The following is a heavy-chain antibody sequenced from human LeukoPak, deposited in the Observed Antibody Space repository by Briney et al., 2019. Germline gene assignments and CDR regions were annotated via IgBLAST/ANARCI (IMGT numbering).Heavy chain of an antibody. J-gene: IGHJ5*02. Sequence: GGSLRLSCAASGFTFSNAWMSWVRRAPGKGLEWVSAISGSGGSTYYADSVKGRFTISRDNSKNTLYLQMNSLRAEDTAVYYCAKDEGYSSSWYDPWGQGTLVTVSS. CDR3: AKDEGYSSSWYDP. CDR2: ISGSGGST. CDR1: GFTFSNAW. V-gene: IGHV3-23*01. D-gene: IGHD6-13*01.